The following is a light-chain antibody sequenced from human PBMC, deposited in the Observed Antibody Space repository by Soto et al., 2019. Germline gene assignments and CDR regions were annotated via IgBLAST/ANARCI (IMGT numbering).Light chain of an antibody. CDR2: GAS. Sequence: IVMTQAPPTLYVSPGERANLSSRATQSISSNLAWYQQKPGQAPRLLIHGASTRATGIPDRFSGSGSGTEFTLTIRSMQSEDFAVYHCKQSNNWPRTFGKGTQLDIK. CDR1: QSISSN. J-gene: IGKJ1*01. CDR3: KQSNNWPRT. V-gene: IGKV3-15*01.